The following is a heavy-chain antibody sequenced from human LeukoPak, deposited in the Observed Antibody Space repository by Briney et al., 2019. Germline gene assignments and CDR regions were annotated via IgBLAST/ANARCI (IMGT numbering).Heavy chain of an antibody. CDR1: GFTFSSFA. Sequence: PGGSLRLSCSASGFTFSSFAMHWVRQAPGKGLEYVSAISSNGGSTYNADSVKGRFTISRDNSKNTLYLQMSSLRAKDTAVYYCRGYSYGSVEYFDYWGQGTLVTVSS. CDR2: ISSNGGST. V-gene: IGHV3-64D*09. D-gene: IGHD5-18*01. J-gene: IGHJ4*02. CDR3: RGYSYGSVEYFDY.